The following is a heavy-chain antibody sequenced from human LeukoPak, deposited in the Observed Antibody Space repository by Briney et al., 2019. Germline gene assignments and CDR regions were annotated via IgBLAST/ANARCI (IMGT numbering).Heavy chain of an antibody. D-gene: IGHD6-19*01. CDR3: ARSEQWLAWNY. CDR2: ISGSGGST. Sequence: GGSLRLSCAACGFTFSSYAMSWVRQAPGKGLEWVSAISGSGGSTYYADSVKGRFTIFRDNSKNTLYLQMNSLRADDTAMYYCARSEQWLAWNYWGQGTLVTVSS. V-gene: IGHV3-23*01. J-gene: IGHJ1*01. CDR1: GFTFSSYA.